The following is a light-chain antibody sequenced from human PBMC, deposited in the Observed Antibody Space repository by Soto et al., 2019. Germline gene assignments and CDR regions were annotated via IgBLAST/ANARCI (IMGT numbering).Light chain of an antibody. CDR3: QHYYHWPPIFT. Sequence: EIVMTQSPATLSVSPGERATLSCRASQSISSNLAWYQQKPGQAPRLLIYGASTRATGIPARFSGSGSGTEFTLTLSSLQSEDFAVYYCQHYYHWPPIFTFGPGTKVDIK. J-gene: IGKJ3*01. V-gene: IGKV3-15*01. CDR1: QSISSN. CDR2: GAS.